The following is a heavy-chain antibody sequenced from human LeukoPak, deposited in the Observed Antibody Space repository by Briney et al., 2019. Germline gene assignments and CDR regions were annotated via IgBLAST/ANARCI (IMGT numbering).Heavy chain of an antibody. Sequence: PSETLSLTCTVSGGSISSYYWSWIRQPPGKGLEWIGYIYYSGSTNYNPSLKSRVTISVDTSKNQFSLKLSSVIAADTAVYYCARLQYRYYYMDVWGKGTTVTVSS. CDR1: GGSISSYY. D-gene: IGHD4-11*01. CDR3: ARLQYRYYYMDV. CDR2: IYYSGST. J-gene: IGHJ6*03. V-gene: IGHV4-59*01.